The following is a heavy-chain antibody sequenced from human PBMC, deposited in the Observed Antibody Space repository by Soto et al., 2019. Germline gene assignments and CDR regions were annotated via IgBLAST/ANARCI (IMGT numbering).Heavy chain of an antibody. CDR2: ISGSGGST. CDR3: AKIVVPPEWLVSWFDP. V-gene: IGHV3-23*01. Sequence: GGSLRLSCAASGFTFSSYAMSWVRQAPGKGLEWVSAISGSGGSTYYADSVKGRFTISRDNSKNTLYLQMNSLRAEDTAVYYCAKIVVPPEWLVSWFDPWGQGTLVTVSS. D-gene: IGHD6-19*01. J-gene: IGHJ5*02. CDR1: GFTFSSYA.